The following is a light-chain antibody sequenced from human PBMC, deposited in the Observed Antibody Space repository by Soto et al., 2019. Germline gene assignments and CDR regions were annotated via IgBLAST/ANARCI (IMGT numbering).Light chain of an antibody. CDR3: QQYNNWLT. CDR1: ESVGSI. Sequence: EVGMTQSPATLSVFPGERVTLSCRASESVGSILAWYQQKPGQAPRLLIYGASTRATGVPARFSGSGSGTGFTLTISSLQSEDFALYYCQQYNNWLTFGGGTKVEIE. CDR2: GAS. J-gene: IGKJ4*01. V-gene: IGKV3-15*01.